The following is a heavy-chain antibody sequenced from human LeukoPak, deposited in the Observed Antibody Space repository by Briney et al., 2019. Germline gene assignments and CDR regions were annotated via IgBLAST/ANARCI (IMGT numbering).Heavy chain of an antibody. D-gene: IGHD6-19*01. Sequence: PSETLSLTCTVSGGSISSGGYYWSWIRQPPGKGLEWIGYIYYSGSTNYNPSLKSRVTISVDTSKNQFSLRLSSLTAADTAVYYCARDRYSSGWFVGFDYWGQGTLVTVSS. CDR3: ARDRYSSGWFVGFDY. J-gene: IGHJ4*02. CDR1: GGSISSGGYY. CDR2: IYYSGST. V-gene: IGHV4-61*08.